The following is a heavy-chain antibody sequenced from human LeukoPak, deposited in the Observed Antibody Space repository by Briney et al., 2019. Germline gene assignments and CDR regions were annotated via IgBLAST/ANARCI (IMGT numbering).Heavy chain of an antibody. CDR3: AKDLGYSSSPDF. Sequence: GGSLRLSCAASGFAFDDYAMHWVRQAPGKGLEWVSLISADGTIYYADSVRGRFTISRDNNKNSLYLQMNSLRTEHTALYYCAKDLGYSSSPDFWGQGTLVTVSS. CDR2: ISADGTI. V-gene: IGHV3-43*02. J-gene: IGHJ4*02. D-gene: IGHD6-13*01. CDR1: GFAFDDYA.